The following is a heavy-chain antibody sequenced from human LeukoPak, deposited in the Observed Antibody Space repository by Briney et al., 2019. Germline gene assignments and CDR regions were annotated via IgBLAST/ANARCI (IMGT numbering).Heavy chain of an antibody. Sequence: SETLSLTCTVSGGSISSSSYYWGWIRQPPGKGLEWIGSIYYSGSTYYNPSLKSRVTISVGTSKNQFSLKLSSVTAADTAVYYCASSGYCSGGSCYTYYYYYGMDVWGQGTTVTVSS. V-gene: IGHV4-39*07. CDR2: IYYSGST. J-gene: IGHJ6*02. D-gene: IGHD2-15*01. CDR1: GGSISSSSYY. CDR3: ASSGYCSGGSCYTYYYYYGMDV.